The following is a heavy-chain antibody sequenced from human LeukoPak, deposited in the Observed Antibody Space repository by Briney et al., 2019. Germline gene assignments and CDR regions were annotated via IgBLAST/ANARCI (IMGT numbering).Heavy chain of an antibody. J-gene: IGHJ3*02. CDR2: IYPGDSDT. Sequence: GESLKISCKGSGYSFTSYWIGWVRQMPGKGLEWMGIIYPGDSDTRYSPSFQGQVTISADKSISTAYLQWSSLKASDTAMYYCARKRGYGYGRRPIPTTNNAFDIWGQGTMVTVSS. CDR1: GYSFTSYW. V-gene: IGHV5-51*01. CDR3: ARKRGYGYGRRPIPTTNNAFDI. D-gene: IGHD5-18*01.